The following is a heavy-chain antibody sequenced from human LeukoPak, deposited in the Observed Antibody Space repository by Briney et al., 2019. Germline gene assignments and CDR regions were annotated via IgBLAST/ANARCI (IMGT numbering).Heavy chain of an antibody. CDR3: ARAGASSNTYFDP. CDR2: ISSSSSYI. CDR1: GFTFGSYS. D-gene: IGHD1-26*01. V-gene: IGHV3-21*01. J-gene: IGHJ5*02. Sequence: GGSLRLSCAASGFTFGSYSMNWVRQAPGKGLEWVSFISSSSSYIYYADSVKGRFTISRDNAKNSLYLQMNSLRAEDTAVYYCARAGASSNTYFDPWGQGTLVTVSS.